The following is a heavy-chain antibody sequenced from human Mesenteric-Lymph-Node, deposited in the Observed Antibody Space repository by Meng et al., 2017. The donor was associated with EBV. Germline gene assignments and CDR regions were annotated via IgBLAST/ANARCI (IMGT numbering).Heavy chain of an antibody. V-gene: IGHV4-34*01. CDR2: INHSGST. D-gene: IGHD6-13*01. CDR1: GGSLRGYY. J-gene: IGHJ4*02. CDR3: ARKEQQLVHYFDY. Sequence: PHQWHARLLKPSDTLSPALAVYGGSLRGYYWSWILHPPGKGLEWIGEINHSGSTNYNPSLKSRVTISVDTSKNQFSLKLSSVTAADTAVYYCARKEQQLVHYFDYWGQGTLVTVSS.